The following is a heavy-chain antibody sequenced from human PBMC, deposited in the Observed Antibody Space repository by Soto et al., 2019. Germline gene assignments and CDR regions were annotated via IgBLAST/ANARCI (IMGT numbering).Heavy chain of an antibody. CDR2: IYYSGST. Sequence: ASEILSLTCTVSGGSISSYYCSWIRQPPGKGLEWIGYIYYSGSTNYNPSLKSRVTISVDTSKNQCTLKLSSVTAADTAVYYCAGCYGDYDWANWFDPWGQGTWVTVSS. CDR3: AGCYGDYDWANWFDP. J-gene: IGHJ5*02. V-gene: IGHV4-59*01. CDR1: GGSISSYY. D-gene: IGHD4-17*01.